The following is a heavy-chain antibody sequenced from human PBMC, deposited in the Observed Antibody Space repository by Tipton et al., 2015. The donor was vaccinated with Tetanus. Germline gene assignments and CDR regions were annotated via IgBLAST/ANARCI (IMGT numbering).Heavy chain of an antibody. CDR2: ITPRGSS. D-gene: IGHD5/OR15-5a*01. CDR3: ARLREIVSRSGWAFDY. Sequence: LRLSCAVSGGSLSGHFWSWVRQPPEKGLEWIGEITPRGSSSYNPSLKSRVTMSVDTSKKDFSVRLGSVTAADTAVYYCARLREIVSRSGWAFDYWGQGILVTVSS. CDR1: GGSLSGHF. V-gene: IGHV4-34*01. J-gene: IGHJ4*02.